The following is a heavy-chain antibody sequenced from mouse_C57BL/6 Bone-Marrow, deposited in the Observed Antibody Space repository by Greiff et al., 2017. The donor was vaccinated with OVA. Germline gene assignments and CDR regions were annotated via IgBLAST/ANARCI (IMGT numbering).Heavy chain of an antibody. CDR3: ARSCYYFAY. CDR2: IDPSDSYT. V-gene: IGHV1-50*01. D-gene: IGHD3-3*01. J-gene: IGHJ2*01. CDR1: GYTFTSYW. Sequence: QVQLQQPGAELVKPGASVKLSCKASGYTFTSYWMQWVKQRPGQGLEWIGEIDPSDSYTNYNQKFKGKATLTVDTSSSTAYMQLSSLTSEDSAVYYCARSCYYFAYWGQGTTLTVSS.